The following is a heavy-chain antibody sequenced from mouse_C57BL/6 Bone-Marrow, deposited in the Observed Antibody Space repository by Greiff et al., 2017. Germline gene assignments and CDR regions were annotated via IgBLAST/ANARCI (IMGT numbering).Heavy chain of an antibody. CDR2: IHPNSGST. CDR3: ERGIFPLFAY. J-gene: IGHJ3*01. CDR1: GYTFPSYW. Sequence: VQLQQPGAELVKPGASVKLSCKAPGYTFPSYWMPWVKQRPGQGLEWIGMIHPNSGSTNYNEKFKSKATLTVDKSSSTAYMQLSSLTSEDSAVCYCERGIFPLFAYWGQGTLITVSA. V-gene: IGHV1-64*01.